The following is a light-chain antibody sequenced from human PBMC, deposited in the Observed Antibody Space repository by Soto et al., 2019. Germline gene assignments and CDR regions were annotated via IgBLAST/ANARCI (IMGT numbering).Light chain of an antibody. CDR1: SSDVGGNNY. CDR3: SSYAASNNFYFV. V-gene: IGLV2-8*01. Sequence: QFVLTQPPSASGSPGQSVTISCTGTSSDVGGNNYVSWNQQYQGRATKLKINEVNKRPSGVPDRFTGSKSGKTASLTVSELQAEDEADYYCSSYAASNNFYFVFGGGTKVTVL. J-gene: IGLJ3*02. CDR2: EVN.